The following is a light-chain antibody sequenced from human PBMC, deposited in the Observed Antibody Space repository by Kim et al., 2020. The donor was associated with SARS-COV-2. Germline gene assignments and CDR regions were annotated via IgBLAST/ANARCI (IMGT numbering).Light chain of an antibody. CDR2: GAS. CDR3: QQYYSYPLT. CDR1: QGIGSY. Sequence: SASTGDRVTITCRASQGIGSYLAWYQQKPGKAPKLLIYGASSLQGGVPSRFSGSGSGTEFTLTISCLQSEDFATYYCQQYYSYPLTFGGGTKVEI. J-gene: IGKJ4*01. V-gene: IGKV1-8*01.